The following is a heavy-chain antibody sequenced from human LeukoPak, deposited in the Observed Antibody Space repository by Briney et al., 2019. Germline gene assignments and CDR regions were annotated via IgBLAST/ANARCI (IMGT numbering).Heavy chain of an antibody. Sequence: AASVKVSRKASVDTFSIYAISWVPQAPGQGREWMGGIIPIFGTANYTQKFQGRDTITADESTSTAYMELSSVRSQDTRVCHCAILGGYDGDPSAFDIWGQGTMVTVSS. V-gene: IGHV1-69*01. CDR3: AILGGYDGDPSAFDI. CDR2: IIPIFGTA. D-gene: IGHD5-12*01. J-gene: IGHJ3*02. CDR1: VDTFSIYA.